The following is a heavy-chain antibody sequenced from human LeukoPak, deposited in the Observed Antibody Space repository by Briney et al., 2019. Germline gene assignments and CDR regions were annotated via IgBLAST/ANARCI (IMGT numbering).Heavy chain of an antibody. V-gene: IGHV4-4*02. D-gene: IGHD6-13*01. J-gene: IGHJ5*02. CDR1: GGSISSSNW. CDR3: VTAAGNWFDP. CDR2: INHSGST. Sequence: SETLSLTCAVSGGSISSSNWWSWVRQPPGKGLEWIGEINHSGSTNYNPSLKSRVTISVDTSKNQFSLKLSSVTAADTAVYYCVTAAGNWFDPWGQGTLVTVSS.